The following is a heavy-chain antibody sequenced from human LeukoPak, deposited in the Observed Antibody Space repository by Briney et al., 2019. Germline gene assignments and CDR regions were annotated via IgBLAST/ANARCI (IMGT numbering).Heavy chain of an antibody. J-gene: IGHJ4*02. D-gene: IGHD3-22*01. CDR2: ISAYNDNT. CDR1: GYTFTNYG. Sequence: ASVKVSCKASGYTFTNYGFTWVRQAPGQGLEWMRWISAYNDNTNYAQKLQGRVTMTTDTSTSTAYMELRSLRSDDTAMYYCARDPYYYDPSGYFTLDYWGQGTLVTVSS. CDR3: ARDPYYYDPSGYFTLDY. V-gene: IGHV1-18*01.